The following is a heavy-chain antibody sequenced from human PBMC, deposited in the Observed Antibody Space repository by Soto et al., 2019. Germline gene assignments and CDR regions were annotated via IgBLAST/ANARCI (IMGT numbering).Heavy chain of an antibody. J-gene: IGHJ6*03. CDR3: ARGSRWMYYYYMDV. Sequence: GGSLRLSCAASGFTFSSYSMNWVRQAPGKGLEWVSYISSSSSTIYYADSVKGRFTISRDNAKNSLYLQMNSLGAEDTAVYYCARGSRWMYYYYMDVWGKGTTVTVSS. CDR1: GFTFSSYS. CDR2: ISSSSSTI. D-gene: IGHD5-12*01. V-gene: IGHV3-48*01.